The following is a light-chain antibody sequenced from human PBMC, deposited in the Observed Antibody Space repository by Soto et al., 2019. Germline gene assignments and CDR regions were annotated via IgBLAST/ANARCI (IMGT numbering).Light chain of an antibody. CDR3: QQYGNSPPFT. Sequence: EIVLTHPPGTLSLSPGERAPLSGRASKSVSSSYLAWYQQKPGQAPRLLIYGASSRATGIPDRFSGSGSGTDFTLTISRLEPEDFAVYYCQQYGNSPPFTFGPGTKVDI. V-gene: IGKV3-20*01. J-gene: IGKJ3*01. CDR2: GAS. CDR1: KSVSSSY.